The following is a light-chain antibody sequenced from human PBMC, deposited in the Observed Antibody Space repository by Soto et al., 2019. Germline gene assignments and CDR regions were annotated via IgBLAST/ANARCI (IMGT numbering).Light chain of an antibody. V-gene: IGLV2-23*02. CDR1: SSDVGYYNL. CDR3: CSYAGVRGAV. CDR2: EVY. Sequence: QAVSVSGSPGQSVTISCTGTSSDVGYYNLVAWYQQHPGKAPKVLIYEVYKRPSGVSDRFSGSKSGNTASLTISGLQAEDEADYYCCSYAGVRGAVFGGGTQLIVL. J-gene: IGLJ7*01.